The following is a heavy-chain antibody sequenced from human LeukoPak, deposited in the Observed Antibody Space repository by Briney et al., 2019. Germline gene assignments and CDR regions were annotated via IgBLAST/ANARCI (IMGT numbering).Heavy chain of an antibody. CDR3: ARAVGATTYYYYGMDV. V-gene: IGHV4-59*01. CDR2: IYYSGST. D-gene: IGHD1-26*01. Sequence: LRLSCGASGFTFVDYAMHWVRQAPGKGLEWIGYIYYSGSTNYNPSLKSRVTISVDTSKNQFSLKLSSVTAADTAVYYCARAVGATTYYYYGMDVWGQGTTVTVSS. CDR1: GFTFVDYA. J-gene: IGHJ6*02.